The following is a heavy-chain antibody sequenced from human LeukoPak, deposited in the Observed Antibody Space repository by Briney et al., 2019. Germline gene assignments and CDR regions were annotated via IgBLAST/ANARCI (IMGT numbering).Heavy chain of an antibody. V-gene: IGHV3-7*01. CDR2: IKRDGSEK. J-gene: IGHJ4*02. CDR3: ARGRGSWYGVYFDY. CDR1: GFTFTDYW. Sequence: PWGSLRLSCAASGFTFTDYWMSWVRQAPGKGLEWVANIKRDGSEKYYVDSVKGRFIISRDNAKNSLYLQMNSLRTEDTAVYYCARGRGSWYGVYFDYWGQGTLVTVSS. D-gene: IGHD6-13*01.